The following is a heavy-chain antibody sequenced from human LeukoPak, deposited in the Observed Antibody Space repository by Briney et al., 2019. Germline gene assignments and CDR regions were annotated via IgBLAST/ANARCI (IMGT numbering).Heavy chain of an antibody. CDR3: AREGWNDDY. D-gene: IGHD1-1*01. V-gene: IGHV3-30*03. CDR2: ISYDGSNK. J-gene: IGHJ4*02. CDR1: GFTFSSYG. Sequence: PGRSLRLSCAASGFTFSSYGMHWVRQAPGKGLEWVAVISYDGSNKYYADSVKGRFTISRDNSKNTLYLQMNSLRAEDTAVYYCAREGWNDDYWGQGTLVTVSS.